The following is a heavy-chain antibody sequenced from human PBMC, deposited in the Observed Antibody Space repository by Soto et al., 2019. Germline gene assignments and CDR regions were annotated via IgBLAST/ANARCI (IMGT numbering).Heavy chain of an antibody. CDR2: ITSKKYGGKT. CDR1: GFAFGDFA. Sequence: EVHLVESGGGLVNPGWSLRLSCITSGFAFGDFAMTWFRQAPGKGLEWVGFITSKKYGGKTEYAASVKGRFSISRDDSESIAYLQMNNLKTDDTAVYYCSRLPTERYSAYDFPMDVWGQGTTVTVSS. D-gene: IGHD5-12*01. V-gene: IGHV3-49*05. J-gene: IGHJ6*02. CDR3: SRLPTERYSAYDFPMDV.